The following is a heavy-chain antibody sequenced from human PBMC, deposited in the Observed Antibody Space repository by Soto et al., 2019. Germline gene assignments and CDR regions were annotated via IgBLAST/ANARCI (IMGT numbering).Heavy chain of an antibody. CDR1: GYTFTGYF. V-gene: IGHV1-2*02. CDR3: ARWGRGGTISVDAFYI. J-gene: IGHJ3*02. Sequence: QVQLVQSGAEVKKPGASVKVSCKASGYTFTGYFMHWVRQAPGQGLEWMGWIHPNSGATNYVQKFQGRVNMTRDTSISTAYMELSRLRSDDTAVDYFARWGRGGTISVDAFYILGQGTMVNGSS. D-gene: IGHD1-1*01. CDR2: IHPNSGAT.